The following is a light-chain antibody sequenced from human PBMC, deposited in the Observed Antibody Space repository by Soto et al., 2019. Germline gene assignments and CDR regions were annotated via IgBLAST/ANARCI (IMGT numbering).Light chain of an antibody. CDR1: SSNIGAGYD. CDR3: QSYDSSLSGSV. V-gene: IGLV1-40*01. J-gene: IGLJ1*01. Sequence: QSVLTQPPSVSGAPGQRVTISCTGSSSNIGAGYDVHWYQQLPGTAPKLLIYGNSNRPSGVPDRFSGSKSGTSASLAITGLQAEDEADYYCQSYDSSLSGSVCGTGTKATV. CDR2: GNS.